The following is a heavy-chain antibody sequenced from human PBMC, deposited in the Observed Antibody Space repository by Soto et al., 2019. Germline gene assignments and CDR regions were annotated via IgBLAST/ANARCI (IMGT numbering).Heavy chain of an antibody. CDR1: GGSFSGYD. CDR3: ARGPRGYGLRKYGMDV. J-gene: IGHJ6*02. Sequence: PSETLSLTCGVCGGSFSGYDWSWIRQPPGKGREWIGEINHSGSTNYNPSLKSRVTISVDTSKTQFSLKLSSVTAADTAVYYCARGPRGYGLRKYGMDVWGQGTTVTVSS. V-gene: IGHV4-34*01. CDR2: INHSGST. D-gene: IGHD3-10*01.